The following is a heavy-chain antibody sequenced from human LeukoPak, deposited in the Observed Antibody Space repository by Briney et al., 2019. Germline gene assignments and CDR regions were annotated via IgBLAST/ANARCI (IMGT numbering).Heavy chain of an antibody. D-gene: IGHD1-1*01. Sequence: GGSLRLSCAAAGFTFSSYSMNWVRQAPGKGLEWVSSISSSSSYIYYADSVKGRFTISRDNAKNSLYLQMNSLRAEDTAVYYCARDRRGVHAFDIWGQGTMVTVSS. CDR2: ISSSSSYI. J-gene: IGHJ3*02. CDR1: GFTFSSYS. CDR3: ARDRRGVHAFDI. V-gene: IGHV3-21*01.